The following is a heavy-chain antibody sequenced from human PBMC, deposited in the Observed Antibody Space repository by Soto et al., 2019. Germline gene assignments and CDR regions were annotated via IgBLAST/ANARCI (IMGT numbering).Heavy chain of an antibody. J-gene: IGHJ3*02. V-gene: IGHV3-33*01. D-gene: IGHD3-16*01. CDR3: ARGLIKLAGGSFDI. CDR2: MWYDGTGE. Sequence: QVQLVESGGGAVQPGRSLRLSCAAPGFSFSSSGMHWVRQAPGKGLEWVAVMWYDGTGEDYADSVKGRFTISRDNSKNTLYLQMNSLSVEDTAVYYCARGLIKLAGGSFDIWGQGTMVTVSS. CDR1: GFSFSSSG.